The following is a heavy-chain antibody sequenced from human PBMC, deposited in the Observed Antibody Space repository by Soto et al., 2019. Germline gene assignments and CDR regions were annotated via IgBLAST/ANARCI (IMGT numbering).Heavy chain of an antibody. CDR2: IIGSGGST. J-gene: IGHJ6*02. CDR1: LFTFSSYA. V-gene: IGHV3-23*01. D-gene: IGHD3-3*01. CDR3: AKDLAPSITIFGVVTHYYYYYGMDV. Sequence: SLRLSCTASLFTFSSYAMSWVLQSPFKLLEFFSAIIGSGGSTYYADSVKGRFTISRDNSKNTLYLQMNSLRAEDTAVYYCAKDLAPSITIFGVVTHYYYYYGMDVWGQGTTVTVSS.